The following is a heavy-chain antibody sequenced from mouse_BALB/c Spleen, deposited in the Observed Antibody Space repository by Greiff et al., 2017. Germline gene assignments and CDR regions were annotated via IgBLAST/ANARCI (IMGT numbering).Heavy chain of an antibody. CDR2: IYPGDGDT. CDR1: GYTFTSYW. CDR3: ARLLWGYAMDY. V-gene: IGHV1-87*01. Sequence: VQLQQSGAELARPGASVKLSCKASGYTFTSYWMQWVKQRPGQGLEWIGAIYPGDGDTRYTQKFKGKATLTADKSSSTAYMQLSSLASEDSAVYYCARLLWGYAMDYWGQGTSVTVSS. D-gene: IGHD1-1*01. J-gene: IGHJ4*01.